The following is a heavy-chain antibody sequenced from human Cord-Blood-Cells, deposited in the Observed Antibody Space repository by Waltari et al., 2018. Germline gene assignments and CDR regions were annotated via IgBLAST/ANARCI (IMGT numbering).Heavy chain of an antibody. CDR1: GYTFTSYY. D-gene: IGHD3-10*01. CDR2: INPTGGST. V-gene: IGHV1-46*01. CDR3: ARVRDWLGMDV. J-gene: IGHJ6*02. Sequence: QVQLVQSGAEVKKPGASVKVSCKASGYTFTSYYMHWVRQAPRQGLEWMGIINPTGGSTNDAQKVQRRVSMTRDTSTSTVYMELSSLRSEDTAVYYCARVRDWLGMDVWGQGTTVTVSS.